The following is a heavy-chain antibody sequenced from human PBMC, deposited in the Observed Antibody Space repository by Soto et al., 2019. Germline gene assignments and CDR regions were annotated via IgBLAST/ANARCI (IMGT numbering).Heavy chain of an antibody. CDR3: TRDESRDSSARGWFDP. CDR1: GFTFRSFT. D-gene: IGHD6-13*01. V-gene: IGHV3-21*02. CDR2: ISSNSAYI. J-gene: IGHJ5*02. Sequence: EVQLVESGGGLVKPGGSLRLSCAASGFTFRSFTMNWVRQAPGKGLEWVSTISSNSAYIDYTDALRGRFTISRDNAKNSLHLQTNSLRAEDTAVYYCTRDESRDSSARGWFDPWGPGTLVTVSS.